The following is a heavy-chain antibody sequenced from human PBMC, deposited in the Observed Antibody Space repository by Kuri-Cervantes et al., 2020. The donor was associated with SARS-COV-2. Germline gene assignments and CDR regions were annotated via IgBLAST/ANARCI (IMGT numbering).Heavy chain of an antibody. V-gene: IGHV3-48*03. CDR3: ARGYDFWSGYFFGMDV. CDR1: GFTFSSYE. J-gene: IGHJ6*02. Sequence: GESLKIYCAASGFTFSSYEMNWVRQAPGKGLEWVSYISSSGSTIYYADSVKGRFTISRDNAKNSLYLQMNSLRAEDTAVYYCARGYDFWSGYFFGMDVWGQGTTVTVSS. CDR2: ISSSGSTI. D-gene: IGHD3-3*01.